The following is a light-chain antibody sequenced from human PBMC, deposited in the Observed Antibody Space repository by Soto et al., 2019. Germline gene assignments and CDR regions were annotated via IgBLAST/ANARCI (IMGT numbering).Light chain of an antibody. Sequence: EILMTQSPATLSVSPGERSTLSCRASQSVSSNLAWYQQKPGQAPSLLIYGASTRATGTPARFSGSGSGTEFTLTISSLQSEDFAVYYCQQYIRWHITFDGGTKVDIK. CDR1: QSVSSN. CDR2: GAS. J-gene: IGKJ4*01. CDR3: QQYIRWHIT. V-gene: IGKV3-15*01.